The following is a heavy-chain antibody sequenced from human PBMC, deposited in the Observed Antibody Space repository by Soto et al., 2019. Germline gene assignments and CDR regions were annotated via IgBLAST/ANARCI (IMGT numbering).Heavy chain of an antibody. V-gene: IGHV3-23*01. CDR2: ISGSGGST. Sequence: GGSLRLSCAASGFTFSSYAMSWVRQAPGKGLEWVSAISGSGGSTYYADSVKGRFTISRDNSKNTLYLQMNSLRAEDTAVYYCAKSDSRPGSRIAAAGERNDAFDIWGQGTMVTVSS. CDR1: GFTFSSYA. J-gene: IGHJ3*02. D-gene: IGHD6-13*01. CDR3: AKSDSRPGSRIAAAGERNDAFDI.